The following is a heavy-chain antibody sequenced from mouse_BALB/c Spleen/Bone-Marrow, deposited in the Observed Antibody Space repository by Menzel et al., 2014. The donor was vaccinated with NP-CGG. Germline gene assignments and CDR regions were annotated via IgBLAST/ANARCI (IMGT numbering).Heavy chain of an antibody. J-gene: IGHJ4*01. D-gene: IGHD3-2*01. Sequence: EVHRVESGGDLVKPGGSLKLSCAASGFTFSDYYMYWVRQTPEKRLEWVATISDGGSYTYYPDSVKGRFTISRDNAKNNLYLQMSSLKSEDTAMYYCARGGQLGAMDYWGQGTSVTVSS. CDR2: ISDGGSYT. CDR3: ARGGQLGAMDY. CDR1: GFTFSDYY. V-gene: IGHV5-4*02.